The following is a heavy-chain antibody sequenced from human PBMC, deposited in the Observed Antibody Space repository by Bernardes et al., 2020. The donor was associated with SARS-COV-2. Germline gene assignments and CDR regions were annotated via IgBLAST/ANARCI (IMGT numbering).Heavy chain of an antibody. J-gene: IGHJ6*02. D-gene: IGHD3-10*01. V-gene: IGHV1-2*04. Sequence: ASVKVSCKASGYTFTGDYIHWVRQAPGQGLEWMGWINPNTGATRYAQKFQGWVTLTRDTSISTAYMDMTRLRSDDTAVYYCSTEPPTTMLRGVPGIYGMDVWGQGTTVTVSS. CDR1: GYTFTGDY. CDR2: INPNTGAT. CDR3: STEPPTTMLRGVPGIYGMDV.